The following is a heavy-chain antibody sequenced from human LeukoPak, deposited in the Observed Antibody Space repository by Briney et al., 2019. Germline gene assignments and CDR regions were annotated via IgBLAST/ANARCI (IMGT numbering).Heavy chain of an antibody. CDR3: AKSNGYGLVDI. CDR1: GGSISSYY. CDR2: FYTSGTI. V-gene: IGHV4-4*07. J-gene: IGHJ3*02. D-gene: IGHD3-10*01. Sequence: SETLSLTCSVSGGSISSYYWSWIRQSAGKGLEWIGRFYTSGTINYNPSLKSRVTLSIDTSTNEFSLRLTSVTAADTAVYYCAKSNGYGLVDIWGQGTMVTVSS.